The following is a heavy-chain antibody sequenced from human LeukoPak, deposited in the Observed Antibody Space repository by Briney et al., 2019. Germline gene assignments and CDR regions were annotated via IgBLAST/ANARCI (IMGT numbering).Heavy chain of an antibody. D-gene: IGHD6-13*01. CDR1: GDSISCYY. J-gene: IGHJ4*02. CDR3: ARGVYIAAAQYGY. V-gene: IGHV4-59*01. CDR2: IYYSGTT. Sequence: SESVSLTCTVSGDSISCYYWSWMRQPPGKGLEWIGYIYYSGTTNYNPSLKSRVTISVDTSKNQFSLKLSSVTAADTAVYYCARGVYIAAAQYGYWGQGTLVTVSS.